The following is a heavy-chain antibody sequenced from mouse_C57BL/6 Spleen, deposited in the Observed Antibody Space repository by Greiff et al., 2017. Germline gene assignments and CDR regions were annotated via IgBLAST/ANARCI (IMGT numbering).Heavy chain of an antibody. CDR2: ITHSGET. CDR3: AGAITGYYYAMDY. D-gene: IGHD4-1*01. V-gene: IGHV12-3*01. Sequence: VQVVESGPGLVKPSQSLFLTCSITGFPITSGYYWIWIRQSPGKPLEWMGYITHSGETFYNPSLQSPISITRETSKNQFFLQLNSVTTEDTAMYYCAGAITGYYYAMDYWGQGTSVTVSS. CDR1: GFPITSGYY. J-gene: IGHJ4*01.